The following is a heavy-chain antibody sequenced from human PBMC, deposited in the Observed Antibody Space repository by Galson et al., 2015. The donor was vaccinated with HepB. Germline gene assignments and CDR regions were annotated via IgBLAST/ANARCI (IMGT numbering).Heavy chain of an antibody. CDR1: GFTFSSYG. CDR3: ARDEWFGETYYYYYGMDV. CDR2: IWYDGSNK. V-gene: IGHV3-33*01. Sequence: SLRLSCAASGFTFSSYGMHWVRQAPGKGLEWVAVIWYDGSNKYYADSVKGRFTISRDNSKNTLYLQMNSLRAEDTAVYYCARDEWFGETYYYYYGMDVWGQGTTVTVSS. J-gene: IGHJ6*02. D-gene: IGHD3-10*01.